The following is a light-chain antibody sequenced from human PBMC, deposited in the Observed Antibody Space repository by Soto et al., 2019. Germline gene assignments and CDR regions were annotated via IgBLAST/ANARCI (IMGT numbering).Light chain of an antibody. CDR3: QQYDIWPRT. CDR1: ESVAGH. Sequence: EILMTQSPGTLSGSPGERATLSCRASESVAGHLAWYQQKPGQAPRLLIDGASIRATGIPVRFSGSGSGTEFTLTISSLQSEDFAVYYCQQYDIWPRTFGQGTKVEIK. CDR2: GAS. J-gene: IGKJ1*01. V-gene: IGKV3-15*01.